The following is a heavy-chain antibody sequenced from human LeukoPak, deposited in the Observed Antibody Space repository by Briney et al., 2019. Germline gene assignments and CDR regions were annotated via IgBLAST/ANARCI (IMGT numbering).Heavy chain of an antibody. CDR1: GFTLSTYA. CDR3: AKGEVYYDSSGYFDY. Sequence: GGSLRLSCAASGFTLSTYAMSWVRQTPGKGLEWVAATSSSDAGTYHADSVRGRFTISRDNSKNTLYLQMNSLRAEDMALYYCAKGEVYYDSSGYFDYWGQGTLVTVSS. V-gene: IGHV3-23*01. J-gene: IGHJ4*02. D-gene: IGHD3-22*01. CDR2: TSSSDAGT.